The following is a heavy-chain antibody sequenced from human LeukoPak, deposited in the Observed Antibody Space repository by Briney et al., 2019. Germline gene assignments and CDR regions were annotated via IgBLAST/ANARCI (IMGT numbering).Heavy chain of an antibody. Sequence: QAGGSLRLSCAASGFTFSKYWMLWVRQAPGKGLESVSRINTDGTVTTYADSVKGRFTVSRDNADNTMFLQMNSVRYEDTAVYYCATKQWLAPPPDSWGQGTPVTVSS. J-gene: IGHJ4*02. CDR2: INTDGTVT. CDR3: ATKQWLAPPPDS. D-gene: IGHD6-19*01. V-gene: IGHV3-74*01. CDR1: GFTFSKYW.